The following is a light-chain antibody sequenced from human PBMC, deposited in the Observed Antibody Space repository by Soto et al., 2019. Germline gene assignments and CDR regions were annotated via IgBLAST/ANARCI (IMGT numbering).Light chain of an antibody. CDR1: QSVSSY. Sequence: EIVLTQSPVTLSLSPGERATLSCRASQSVSSYLAWYQQKPGQAPRLLIYDASNRATGIPARFSGGGSGTDFTLTISRLEPEDFAVYYCQQFSSYPLTFGGGTKVDIK. CDR3: QQFSSYPLT. V-gene: IGKV3-11*01. J-gene: IGKJ4*01. CDR2: DAS.